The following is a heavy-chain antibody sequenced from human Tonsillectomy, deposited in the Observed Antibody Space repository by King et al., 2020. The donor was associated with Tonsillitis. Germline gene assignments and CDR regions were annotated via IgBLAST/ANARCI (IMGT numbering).Heavy chain of an antibody. Sequence: VQLVESGGGLVQPGRSLRLSCTASGFTFGDYAMSWVRQAPGKGLEWVGFIRSKAYGGTTEYAASVKGRFTISRDDSKSIAYLQMNSLNTEDTAVYYCTRDGRGGSSCWYKPRGYYYMDVWGKGTTVTVSS. CDR3: TRDGRGGSSCWYKPRGYYYMDV. CDR1: GFTFGDYA. V-gene: IGHV3-49*04. J-gene: IGHJ6*03. D-gene: IGHD6-19*01. CDR2: IRSKAYGGTT.